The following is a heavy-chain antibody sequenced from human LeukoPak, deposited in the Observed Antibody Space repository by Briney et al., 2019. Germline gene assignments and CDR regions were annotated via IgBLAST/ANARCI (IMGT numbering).Heavy chain of an antibody. CDR1: GGSISSSSFY. Sequence: SETLSLTCTVSGGSISSSSFYWGWIRQPPGKGLECIGSIYSSGSTYYNPSLKSRVTISVDTSKNQFSLKLSSVTAADTAVYFCARGPYSYDSSGAFDIWGQGTMVTVSS. V-gene: IGHV4-39*07. CDR2: IYSSGST. CDR3: ARGPYSYDSSGAFDI. J-gene: IGHJ3*02. D-gene: IGHD3-22*01.